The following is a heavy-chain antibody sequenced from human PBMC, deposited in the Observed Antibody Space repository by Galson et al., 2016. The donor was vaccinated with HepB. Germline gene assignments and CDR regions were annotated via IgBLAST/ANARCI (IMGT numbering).Heavy chain of an antibody. CDR3: ARERFSQWFGELVNWFDT. D-gene: IGHD3-10*01. J-gene: IGHJ5*02. CDR1: GFSFTSYG. Sequence: SVKVSCKASGFSFTSYGISWVRQAPGQGLEWMGWISAYNGNTEYAQKFQDRVTMTTDTAATTAYMELRSLRSDDTAVYYCARERFSQWFGELVNWFDTWGQGTLVIVSS. V-gene: IGHV1-18*04. CDR2: ISAYNGNT.